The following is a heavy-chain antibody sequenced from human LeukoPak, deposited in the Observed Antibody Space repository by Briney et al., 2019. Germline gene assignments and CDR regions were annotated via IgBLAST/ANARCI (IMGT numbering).Heavy chain of an antibody. D-gene: IGHD2-15*01. V-gene: IGHV3-30*03. J-gene: IGHJ4*02. CDR3: ARDLFENIVVVVAATPGDY. CDR1: GFTFSSYG. Sequence: LSGGSLRLSCAASGFTFSSYGMHWVRQAPGKGLEWVAVISFDGSKKCYADSVKGRFTISRDNSKNTLYLQMNSLRAEDTAVYYCARDLFENIVVVVAATPGDYWGQGTLVTVSS. CDR2: ISFDGSKK.